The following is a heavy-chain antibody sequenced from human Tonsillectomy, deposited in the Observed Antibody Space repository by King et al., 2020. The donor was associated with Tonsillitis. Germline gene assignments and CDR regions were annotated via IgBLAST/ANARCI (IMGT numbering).Heavy chain of an antibody. J-gene: IGHJ4*02. D-gene: IGHD6-13*01. V-gene: IGHV3-30*02. CDR3: AKGAAAGNFDY. Sequence: VQLVESGGGVVQPGGSLRLSCAASGFTFSSYGMHWVRQAPGKGLEWVAFIRYDGSNKYYADSVKGRFTISRDNSKNTLYLQMNSLRAEDKAVYYCAKGAAAGNFDYWGQGTLVTVSS. CDR1: GFTFSSYG. CDR2: IRYDGSNK.